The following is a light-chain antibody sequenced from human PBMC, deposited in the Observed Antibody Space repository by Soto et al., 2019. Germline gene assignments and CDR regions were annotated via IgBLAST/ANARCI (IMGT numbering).Light chain of an antibody. CDR2: GTS. CDR3: QQYGSSSWT. Sequence: EIVLTQSPGTLSLSPVERATLSCRASQSVSSSYLAWYQQKPGQAPRLLIYGTSSRATAIPDRFSGSGSGTDFTLTISRLEPEDFAVYYCQQYGSSSWTFGQGTKVDIK. V-gene: IGKV3-20*01. J-gene: IGKJ1*01. CDR1: QSVSSSY.